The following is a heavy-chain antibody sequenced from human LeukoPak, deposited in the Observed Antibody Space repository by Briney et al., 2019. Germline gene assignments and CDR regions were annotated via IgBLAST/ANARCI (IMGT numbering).Heavy chain of an antibody. Sequence: PGGSLRLSCAASGFTFSSYSMNWVRQAPGKGLEWASYISSSSSTIYYADSVKGRFTISRDNAKNSLYLQMNSLRGEDTAVYYCARDLAAVLFDFWGQGTLVTVSS. D-gene: IGHD6-25*01. V-gene: IGHV3-48*01. J-gene: IGHJ4*02. CDR3: ARDLAAVLFDF. CDR2: ISSSSSTI. CDR1: GFTFSSYS.